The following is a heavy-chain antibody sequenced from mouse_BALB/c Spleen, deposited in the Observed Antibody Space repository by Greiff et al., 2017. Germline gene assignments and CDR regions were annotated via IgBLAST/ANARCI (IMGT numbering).Heavy chain of an antibody. D-gene: IGHD2-14*01. V-gene: IGHV5-12-1*01. CDR2: ISSGGGST. CDR3: ARGGYDVYYAMDY. J-gene: IGHJ4*01. Sequence: EVHLVESGGGLVKPGGSLKLSCAASGFAFSSYDMSWVRQTPEKRLEWVAYISSGGGSTYYPDTVKGRFTISRDNAKNTLYLQMSSLKSEDTAMYYCARGGYDVYYAMDYWGQGTSVTVSS. CDR1: GFAFSSYD.